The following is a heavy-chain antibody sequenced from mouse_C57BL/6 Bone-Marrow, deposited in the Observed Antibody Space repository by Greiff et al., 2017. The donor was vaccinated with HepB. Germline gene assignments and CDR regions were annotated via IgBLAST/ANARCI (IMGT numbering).Heavy chain of an antibody. Sequence: VQLQQPGAELVKPGASVKLSCKASGYTFTSYWMHWVKQRPGRGLEWIGMIDPNSGGTKYNEKFKSKATLTVDKPSSTAYMQLSSLTSEDSAVYYCARSNWDYFDYWGQGTTLTVSS. CDR1: GYTFTSYW. CDR3: ARSNWDYFDY. J-gene: IGHJ2*01. CDR2: IDPNSGGT. V-gene: IGHV1-72*01. D-gene: IGHD4-1*01.